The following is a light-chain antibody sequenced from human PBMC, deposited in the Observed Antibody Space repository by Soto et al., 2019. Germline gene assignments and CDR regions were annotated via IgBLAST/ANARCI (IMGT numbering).Light chain of an antibody. J-gene: IGKJ1*01. Sequence: EIDITQSPSTLSVSPGERATLSCRASQSVTDNLAWYQQKPGQAPRLLIYGASTRASGVPARFSGSGSGTDFTLTISSLQSEDFAVYYCQQSISWPRTFGQGTKVDIK. CDR1: QSVTDN. CDR2: GAS. CDR3: QQSISWPRT. V-gene: IGKV3-15*01.